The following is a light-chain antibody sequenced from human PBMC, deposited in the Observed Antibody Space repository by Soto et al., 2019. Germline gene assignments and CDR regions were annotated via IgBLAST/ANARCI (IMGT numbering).Light chain of an antibody. V-gene: IGLV4-69*01. CDR2: VNSDGSH. J-gene: IGLJ2*01. CDR3: QTWGTGIVV. CDR1: RGHSNYA. Sequence: QSVLTQSPSASASLGASVKLTCTLSRGHSNYAIAWHQQQPEKGPRYLMKVNSDGSHSKGDGIPDRFSGSSSGAERYLTISSLQSEDEADYYCQTWGTGIVVFGGGTKLTVL.